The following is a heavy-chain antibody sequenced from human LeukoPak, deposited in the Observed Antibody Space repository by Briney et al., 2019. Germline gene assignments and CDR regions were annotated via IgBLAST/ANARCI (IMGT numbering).Heavy chain of an antibody. CDR2: ISYHGRT. D-gene: IGHD5-12*01. J-gene: IGHJ4*02. V-gene: IGHV4-59*01. CDR3: ARALPMGWLRYNNPDYYFDY. CDR1: PGSISPYY. Sequence: SETLSLTCTVSPGSISPYYWTWVRQSPGKGLEWIGYISYHGRTNFNPSLKSRLTISLDTSKNQFSLKLNSVTAADTAVYYCARALPMGWLRYNNPDYYFDYWGQGTPVTVSS.